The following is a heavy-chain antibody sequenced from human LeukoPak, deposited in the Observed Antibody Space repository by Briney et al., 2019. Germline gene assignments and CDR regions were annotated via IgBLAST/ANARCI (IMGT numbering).Heavy chain of an antibody. D-gene: IGHD3-22*01. CDR2: ISYDGSNK. V-gene: IGHV3-30-3*01. CDR1: GFTFSSYA. CDR3: ARDRDSRGYYYPY. J-gene: IGHJ4*02. Sequence: GGSLRLSCAASGFTFSSYAMHWVRQAPGKGLEWVAVISYDGSNKYYADSVKGRFTIFRDNSKNTLYLQMNSLRAEDTAVYYCARDRDSRGYYYPYWGQGTLVTVSS.